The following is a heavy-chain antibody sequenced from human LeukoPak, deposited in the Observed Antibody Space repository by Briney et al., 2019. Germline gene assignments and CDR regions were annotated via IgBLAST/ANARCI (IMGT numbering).Heavy chain of an antibody. D-gene: IGHD3-22*01. V-gene: IGHV3-33*01. CDR1: GFTFNTYG. Sequence: PGRSLRLSCAASGFTFNTYGMHWVRQAPGKGLEWVAVIWFDGVRNSYADSVKGRFTISRDNAKKSLYLQMNSLRAEDTALYHCARDRGYDSSGHYYYYYMDVWGKGTTVTVSS. CDR2: IWFDGVRN. CDR3: ARDRGYDSSGHYYYYYMDV. J-gene: IGHJ6*03.